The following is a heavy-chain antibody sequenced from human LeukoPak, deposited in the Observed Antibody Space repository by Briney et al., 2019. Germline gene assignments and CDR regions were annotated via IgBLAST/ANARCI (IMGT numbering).Heavy chain of an antibody. D-gene: IGHD6-6*01. CDR2: ISSSGSTI. CDR3: ARDQYSSSLDGFYYFDY. CDR1: GFTFSSYG. Sequence: GGSLRLSCAASGFTFSSYGMHWVRQAPGKELEWVSYISSSGSTIYYADSVKGRFTISRDNAKNSLYLQMNSLRAEDTAVYYCARDQYSSSLDGFYYFDYWGQGTLVTVSS. V-gene: IGHV3-48*04. J-gene: IGHJ4*02.